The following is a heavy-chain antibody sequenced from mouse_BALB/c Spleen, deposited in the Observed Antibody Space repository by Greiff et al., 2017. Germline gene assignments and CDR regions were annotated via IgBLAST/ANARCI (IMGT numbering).Heavy chain of an antibody. CDR3: ARDRVYGNYGTY. Sequence: EVMLVESGGGLVQPGGSLKLSCAASGFTFSSYGMSWVRQTPDKRLELVATINSNGGSTYYPDSVKGRFTISRDNAKNTLYLQMSSLKSEDTAMYYCARDRVYGNYGTYWGQGTLVTVSA. CDR1: GFTFSSYG. D-gene: IGHD2-1*01. J-gene: IGHJ3*01. CDR2: INSNGGST. V-gene: IGHV5-6-3*01.